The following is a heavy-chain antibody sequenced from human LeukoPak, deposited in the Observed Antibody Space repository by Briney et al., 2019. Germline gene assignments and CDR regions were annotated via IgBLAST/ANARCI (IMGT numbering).Heavy chain of an antibody. Sequence: PSETLSLXCTVSGGSISSSSYYWGWIRQPPGKGLEWIGSIYYSGSTYYNPSLKSRVTISVDTSKNQFSLKLSSVTAADTAVYYCARGPLKKLLNYWGQGTLVTVSS. CDR1: GGSISSSSYY. CDR3: ARGPLKKLLNY. D-gene: IGHD2-15*01. J-gene: IGHJ4*02. V-gene: IGHV4-39*01. CDR2: IYYSGST.